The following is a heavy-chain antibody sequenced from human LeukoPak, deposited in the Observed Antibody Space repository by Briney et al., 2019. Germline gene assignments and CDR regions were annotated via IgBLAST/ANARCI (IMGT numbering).Heavy chain of an antibody. Sequence: ASVKVSCKAYGGTFSSYAISWVRQAPGQGLEWMGGIIPIFGTANYAQKFQGRVTITTDESTSTAYMELSSLRSEDTAVYYCARNRDYGDYDYYFDYWGQGTLVTVSS. V-gene: IGHV1-69*05. J-gene: IGHJ4*02. CDR2: IIPIFGTA. CDR3: ARNRDYGDYDYYFDY. CDR1: GGTFSSYA. D-gene: IGHD4-17*01.